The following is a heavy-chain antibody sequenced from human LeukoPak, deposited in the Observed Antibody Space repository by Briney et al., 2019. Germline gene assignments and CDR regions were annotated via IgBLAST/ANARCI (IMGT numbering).Heavy chain of an antibody. CDR1: GGSISSYY. V-gene: IGHV4-59*01. Sequence: SETLSLTCTVSGGSISSYYWSWIRQPPGKGLEWIGYIYYSGSTNYNPSLKSRVTISVDTSKNQFSLKLSSVTAADTAVYYCAREGHTRRLDYWGQGTLVTVSS. J-gene: IGHJ4*02. CDR3: AREGHTRRLDY. CDR2: IYYSGST.